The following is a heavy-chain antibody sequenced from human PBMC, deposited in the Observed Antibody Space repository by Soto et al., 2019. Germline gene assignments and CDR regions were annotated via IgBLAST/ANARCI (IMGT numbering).Heavy chain of an antibody. V-gene: IGHV3-33*01. CDR2: IWYDGSNK. Sequence: GGSLRLSCAASGFTFSSYGMHWVRQAPGKGLEWVAVIWYDGSNKYYADSVKGRFTISRDNSKNTLYLQMNSLRAEDTAVYYCARVNNRRWYFLGLYYYYGMDVWGQGTTVTVSS. D-gene: IGHD6-13*01. CDR1: GFTFSSYG. CDR3: ARVNNRRWYFLGLYYYYGMDV. J-gene: IGHJ6*02.